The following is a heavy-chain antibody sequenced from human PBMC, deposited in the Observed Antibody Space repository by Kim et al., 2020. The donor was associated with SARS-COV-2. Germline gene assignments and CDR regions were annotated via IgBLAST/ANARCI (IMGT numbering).Heavy chain of an antibody. V-gene: IGHV3-64D*09. CDR1: GFSFSSYV. D-gene: IGHD6-25*01. Sequence: GGSLRLSCTASGFSFSSYVMYWVRQAPGKGLEYVSAISSSGGNTYYADSVKGRFTISRDNSKNTLFLQMSSLRPEDTAVYYCVKRESGGGYVDYWGQGILVTVS. CDR3: VKRESGGGYVDY. CDR2: ISSSGGNT. J-gene: IGHJ4*02.